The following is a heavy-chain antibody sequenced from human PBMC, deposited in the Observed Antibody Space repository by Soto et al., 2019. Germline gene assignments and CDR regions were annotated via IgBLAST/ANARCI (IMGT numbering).Heavy chain of an antibody. D-gene: IGHD2-15*01. J-gene: IGHJ3*02. CDR1: GYTFTSYD. V-gene: IGHV1-8*01. Sequence: ASVKVSCKASGYTFTSYDINWVRQATGQGLEWMGWMNPNSGNTGYAQKFQGRVTMTRNTSISTAYMELSSLRSEDPAVYYCARWAVGVLSIDPWVNRFVPDALDIWGQGTMVTVSS. CDR2: MNPNSGNT. CDR3: ARWAVGVLSIDPWVNRFVPDALDI.